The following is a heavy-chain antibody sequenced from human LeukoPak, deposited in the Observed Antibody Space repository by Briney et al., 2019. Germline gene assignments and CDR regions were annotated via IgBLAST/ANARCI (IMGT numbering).Heavy chain of an antibody. CDR3: ASIGTVATEKGDY. Sequence: RPGGSLRLSCAASGFTFDGYGRSWIRQAPGKGLEWVGGINWNGGSTGYADSVKGRFTISRDNAKNSLYLQMNSLRAEDTALYSCASIGTVATEKGDYWGQGTLVTVSS. D-gene: IGHD4-23*01. CDR2: INWNGGST. J-gene: IGHJ4*02. V-gene: IGHV3-20*04. CDR1: GFTFDGYG.